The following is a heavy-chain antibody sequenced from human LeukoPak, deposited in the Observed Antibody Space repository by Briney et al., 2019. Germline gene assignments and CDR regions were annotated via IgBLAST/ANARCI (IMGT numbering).Heavy chain of an antibody. Sequence: GGSLRLSCTASGFTFSSYWMHWVRQAPGKGLVWVSRINSDGGSTSYADSVKGRFTTSRDNAKNTLYLQVNSLRAEDTAVYYCARRIQGMAPYYFDYWGQGTLVTVSS. J-gene: IGHJ4*02. CDR2: INSDGGST. D-gene: IGHD5-24*01. CDR1: GFTFSSYW. CDR3: ARRIQGMAPYYFDY. V-gene: IGHV3-74*01.